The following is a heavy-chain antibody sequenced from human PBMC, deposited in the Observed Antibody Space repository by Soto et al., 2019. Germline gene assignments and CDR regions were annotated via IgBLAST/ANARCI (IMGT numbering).Heavy chain of an antibody. CDR3: TRFFDGYKDPYYFDY. CDR1: GFTFSGSA. V-gene: IGHV3-73*01. D-gene: IGHD5-12*01. CDR2: IRSKANSYAT. J-gene: IGHJ4*02. Sequence: GGSLRLSCAASGFTFSGSAMHWVRQASGKGLEWVGRIRSKANSYATAYAASVKGRFTISRDDSKNTAYLQMNSLKTEDTAVYYCTRFFDGYKDPYYFDYWGQGTLVTVSS.